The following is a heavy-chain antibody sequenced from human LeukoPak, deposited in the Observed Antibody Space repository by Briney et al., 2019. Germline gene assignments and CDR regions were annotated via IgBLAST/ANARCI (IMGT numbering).Heavy chain of an antibody. V-gene: IGHV4-39*07. Sequence: PSETLSLTCSVSGDAISTSDHYWGWIRQPPGKGLEWIGSIYYTGNTYYNPSLKSRVTLSVDTSKNQFSLKLSSVTAADTAVYYCARVIYDYAREAYYYYYMDVWGKGTTVTISS. CDR1: GDAISTSDHY. CDR3: ARVIYDYAREAYYYYYMDV. J-gene: IGHJ6*03. CDR2: IYYTGNT. D-gene: IGHD3-16*01.